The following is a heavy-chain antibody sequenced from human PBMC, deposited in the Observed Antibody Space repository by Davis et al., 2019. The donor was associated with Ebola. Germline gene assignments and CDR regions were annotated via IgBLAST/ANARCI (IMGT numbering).Heavy chain of an antibody. CDR2: IWYDGSHK. J-gene: IGHJ4*02. V-gene: IGHV3-30*02. D-gene: IGHD6-13*01. CDR1: GFTFSSYG. CDR3: AKDGGIAAAGTLDY. Sequence: PGGSLRLSCAASGFTFSSYGMHWVRQAPGKGLEWVALIWYDGSHKYYADSVKGRFTISRDNSKNTLYLQMNSLRAEDTAVYYCAKDGGIAAAGTLDYWGQGTLVTVSS.